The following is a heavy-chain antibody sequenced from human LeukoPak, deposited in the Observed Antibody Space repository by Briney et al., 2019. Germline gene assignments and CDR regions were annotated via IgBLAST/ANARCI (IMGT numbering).Heavy chain of an antibody. CDR2: IYNSESI. CDR1: GGSINSVSYY. J-gene: IGHJ3*02. CDR3: ARDRLSVGAFDI. V-gene: IGHV4-39*07. Sequence: SETLSLTCTVSGGSINSVSYYWVWIRQPPGKGLEWIGSIYNSESIYSKPSLRSRVTISLDTSTNQFSLKLSSVTAADTALYFRARDRLSVGAFDIWGQGTMVTVSS. D-gene: IGHD1-26*01.